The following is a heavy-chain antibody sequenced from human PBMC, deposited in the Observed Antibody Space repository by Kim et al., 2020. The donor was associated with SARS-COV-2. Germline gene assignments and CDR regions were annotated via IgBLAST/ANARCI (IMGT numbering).Heavy chain of an antibody. CDR3: AKFVIPVRGVGYYYGMDV. D-gene: IGHD3-10*01. V-gene: IGHV3-23*01. J-gene: IGHJ6*02. Sequence: GGSLRLSCAASGFTFSSYAMSWVRQAPGKGLEWVSAISGSGGSTYYADSVKGRFTISRDNSKNTLYLQMNSLRAEDTAVYYCAKFVIPVRGVGYYYGMDVWGQGTTVTVSS. CDR2: ISGSGGST. CDR1: GFTFSSYA.